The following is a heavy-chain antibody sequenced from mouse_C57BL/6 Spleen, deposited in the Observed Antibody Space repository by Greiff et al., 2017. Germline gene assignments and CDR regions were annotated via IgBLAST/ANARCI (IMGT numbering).Heavy chain of an antibody. Sequence: QVQLQQPGAELVMPGASVKLSCKASGYTFTSYWMHWVKQRPGQGLEWIGEIDPSDSYTNYNQKFKGKSTLTVDKSSSTSYMQLSSLTSEDSAVYYCARSPGAYWGQGTLVTVSA. D-gene: IGHD4-1*01. V-gene: IGHV1-69*01. CDR2: IDPSDSYT. CDR3: ARSPGAY. J-gene: IGHJ3*01. CDR1: GYTFTSYW.